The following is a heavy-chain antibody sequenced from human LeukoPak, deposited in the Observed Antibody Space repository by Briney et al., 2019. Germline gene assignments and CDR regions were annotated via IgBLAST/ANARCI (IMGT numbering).Heavy chain of an antibody. CDR1: GYSISSGYY. V-gene: IGHV4-4*07. D-gene: IGHD3-10*01. Sequence: SETLSLTCTVSGYSISSGYYWGWIRQPAGKGLEWIGRIYTSGSTNYNPSLKSRVTMSVDTSKKQFSLKLSSVTAADTAVYYCARDYYGVFDPWGQGTLVTVSS. CDR2: IYTSGST. CDR3: ARDYYGVFDP. J-gene: IGHJ5*02.